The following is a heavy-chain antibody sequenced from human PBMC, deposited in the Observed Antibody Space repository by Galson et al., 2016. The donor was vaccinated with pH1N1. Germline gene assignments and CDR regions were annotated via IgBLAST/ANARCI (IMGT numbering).Heavy chain of an antibody. Sequence: SLRLSCAASGFTFSDNIMHWVRQAPGKALDWVAFAPFDGREEIYADSVKGRFTISRDDSTNTPYLQMSSLRAEDTAVYYCVSENSYETANENNYGTAFDIWGQGTMVIVSS. CDR1: GFTFSDNI. CDR2: APFDGREE. V-gene: IGHV3-30*04. D-gene: IGHD2-21*02. J-gene: IGHJ3*02. CDR3: VSENSYETANENNYGTAFDI.